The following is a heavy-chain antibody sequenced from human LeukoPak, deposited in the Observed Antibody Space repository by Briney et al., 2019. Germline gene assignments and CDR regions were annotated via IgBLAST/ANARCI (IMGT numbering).Heavy chain of an antibody. CDR3: ARFNTAMAVDY. CDR2: INHSGST. J-gene: IGHJ4*02. Sequence: SETLSLTCAVYGGSFSGYYWSWIRQPPGEGLEWIGEINHSGSTNYNPSLKSRVTISVDTSKNQFSLKLSSVTAADTAVYYCARFNTAMAVDYWGQGTLVTVSS. D-gene: IGHD5-18*01. V-gene: IGHV4-34*01. CDR1: GGSFSGYY.